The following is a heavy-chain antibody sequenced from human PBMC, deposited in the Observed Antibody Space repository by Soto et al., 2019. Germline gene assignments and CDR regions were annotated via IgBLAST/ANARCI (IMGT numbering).Heavy chain of an antibody. D-gene: IGHD6-13*01. CDR3: SRPACVPADGSFYDHGMDV. V-gene: IGHV3-73*02. J-gene: IGHJ6*02. CDR2: IRSKANSYAT. Sequence: EVQLVESGGGLVQPGGSLKLSCAASGFIFSGSAMHWVRQASGKGLEWVGRIRSKANSYATEYGASVRGRFPISRDDSKNKTYLQMNSLETDATAVYYCSRPACVPADGSFYDHGMDVWGQGTTVPVSS. CDR1: GFIFSGSA.